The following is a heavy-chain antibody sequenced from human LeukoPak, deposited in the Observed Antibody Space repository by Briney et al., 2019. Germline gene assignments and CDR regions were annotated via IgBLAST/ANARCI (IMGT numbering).Heavy chain of an antibody. V-gene: IGHV1-69*13. CDR3: AREGCSSTSCYFATAPWFDP. CDR2: IIPIFGTA. Sequence: GASVKVSCTASGYTFTSYGISWVRQAPGQGLEWMGGIIPIFGTANYAQKFQGRVTITADESTSTAYMELSSLRSEDTAVYYCAREGCSSTSCYFATAPWFDPWGQGTLVTVSS. CDR1: GYTFTSYG. D-gene: IGHD2-2*01. J-gene: IGHJ5*02.